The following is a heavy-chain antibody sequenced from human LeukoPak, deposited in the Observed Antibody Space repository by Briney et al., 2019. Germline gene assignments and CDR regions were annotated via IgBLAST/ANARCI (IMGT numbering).Heavy chain of an antibody. CDR1: GFTFSSYG. V-gene: IGHV3-23*01. CDR2: ISGSGGST. CDR3: ARSGGGYYYYYMDV. J-gene: IGHJ6*03. D-gene: IGHD3-16*01. Sequence: HPGGSLRLSCAASGFTFSSYGMSWVRQAPGKGLEWVSVISGSGGSTYYADSVKGRFTISRDNAKNSLYLQMNSLRAEDTALYYCARSGGGYYYYYMDVWGKGTTVTVSS.